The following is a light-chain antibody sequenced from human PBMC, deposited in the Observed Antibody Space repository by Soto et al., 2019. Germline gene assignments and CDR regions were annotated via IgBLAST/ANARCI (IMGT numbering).Light chain of an antibody. Sequence: DTVMTQSPDSLAVSLGERATINCKSSQSLLYRSNNLNYLAWYQQKPGQAPKLLIYWASTRESGVPDRFSGSGSGTDFTLTISSLQAEDVALYYCHQYLTLPQTFGQGTKVEIK. CDR2: WAS. CDR3: HQYLTLPQT. V-gene: IGKV4-1*01. CDR1: QSLLYRSNNLNY. J-gene: IGKJ1*01.